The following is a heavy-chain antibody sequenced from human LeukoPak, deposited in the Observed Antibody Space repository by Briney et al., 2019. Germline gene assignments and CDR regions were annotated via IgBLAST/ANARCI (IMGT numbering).Heavy chain of an antibody. D-gene: IGHD3-9*01. CDR2: ISAYNGNT. V-gene: IGHV1-18*01. Sequence: ASVKVSCKASGYTFTSYGISWVRQAPGQGLEWMGWISAYNGNTNYAQKLQGRVTMTTDTSTSTAYMELRSLRSEDTAVYYCATAPTILTGSDFAFDIWGQGTMVTVSS. CDR3: ATAPTILTGSDFAFDI. J-gene: IGHJ3*02. CDR1: GYTFTSYG.